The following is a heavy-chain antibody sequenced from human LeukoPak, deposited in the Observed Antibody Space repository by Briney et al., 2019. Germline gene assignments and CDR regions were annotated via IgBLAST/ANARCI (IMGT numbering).Heavy chain of an antibody. CDR1: GFTFSTYS. Sequence: GGSLRLSCAASGFTFSTYSMNWVRQAPGKGLEWVAVIRYDGSTIYYADSVKGRFTISRDDSKKTLYLQMDSLRAEDTAVYYCARAYSRESGYDFVFGYWGQGTLVTVSS. CDR3: ARAYSRESGYDFVFGY. J-gene: IGHJ4*02. D-gene: IGHD5-12*01. V-gene: IGHV3-33*08. CDR2: IRYDGSTI.